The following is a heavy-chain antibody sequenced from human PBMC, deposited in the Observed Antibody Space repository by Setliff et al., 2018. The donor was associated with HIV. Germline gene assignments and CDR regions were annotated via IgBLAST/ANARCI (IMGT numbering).Heavy chain of an antibody. CDR1: GFTFNNFA. J-gene: IGHJ6*03. CDR3: ARDASYCGGGTCHHYYYMDV. CDR2: ISYDGTYK. D-gene: IGHD2-15*01. V-gene: IGHV3-30*04. Sequence: PGGSLRLSCAASGFTFNNFAVHCVRQAPGKGLEWVAVISYDGTYKHYADSVQGRFTISRDNSKNTLYLQMNSLRPEDTAVYYCARDASYCGGGTCHHYYYMDVWGKGTTVTVSS.